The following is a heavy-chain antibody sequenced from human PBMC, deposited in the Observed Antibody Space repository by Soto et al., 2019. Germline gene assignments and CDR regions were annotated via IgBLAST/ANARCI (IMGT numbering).Heavy chain of an antibody. D-gene: IGHD6-6*01. CDR2: IYYSGST. Sequence: SETLSLTCTVSGGSISSGGYYWSWIRQHPGKGLEWIGYIYYSGSTYYNPSLKSRVTISVDTSKNQFSLKLSSVTAADTAVYYCARGSSSIKYYYYYYYMDVWGKGTTVTVSS. CDR1: GGSISSGGYY. J-gene: IGHJ6*03. V-gene: IGHV4-31*03. CDR3: ARGSSSIKYYYYYYYMDV.